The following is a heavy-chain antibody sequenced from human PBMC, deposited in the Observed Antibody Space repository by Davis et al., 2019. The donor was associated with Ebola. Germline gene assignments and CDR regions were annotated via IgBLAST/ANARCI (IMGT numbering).Heavy chain of an antibody. CDR1: GYTFTTYG. D-gene: IGHD6-13*01. J-gene: IGHJ4*02. V-gene: IGHV1-18*01. CDR2: INTYNDNV. Sequence: ASVKVSCEASGYTFTTYGISWVRQAPGQGLEWMAWINTYNDNVKYAQKFQGRVTLTTDTSTNTAYMELRDLASDDAALYYCARLAMVAAGCHDYWGQGSLVAVSS. CDR3: ARLAMVAAGCHDY.